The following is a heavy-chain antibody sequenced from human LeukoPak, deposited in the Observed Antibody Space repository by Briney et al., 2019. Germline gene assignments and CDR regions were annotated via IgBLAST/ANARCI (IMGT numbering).Heavy chain of an antibody. CDR2: INHSGST. CDR3: ARYSGYYLSYFDY. Sequence: RTSETLSLTCTVSGGSISSGDYYWSWIRQPPGKGLEWIGEINHSGSTNYNPSLKSRVTISVDTSKNQFSLKLSSVTAADTAVYYCARYSGYYLSYFDYWGQGTLVTVSS. CDR1: GGSISSGDYY. V-gene: IGHV4-39*07. J-gene: IGHJ4*02. D-gene: IGHD3-22*01.